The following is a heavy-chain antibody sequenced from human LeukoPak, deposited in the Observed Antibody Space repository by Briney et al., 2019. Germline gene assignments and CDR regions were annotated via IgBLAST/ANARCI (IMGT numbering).Heavy chain of an antibody. CDR3: ARVERAARLGRSDY. Sequence: GASAKVSCKTSEYTFTGYYIHWVRQAPGQGLEWMGWINPNSGGTNYAQNFQGRVTMTRDTSISTAYMELSRLRSDDTAVYYCARVERAARLGRSDYWGQGTLVTVSS. V-gene: IGHV1-2*02. CDR2: INPNSGGT. D-gene: IGHD6-6*01. J-gene: IGHJ4*02. CDR1: EYTFTGYY.